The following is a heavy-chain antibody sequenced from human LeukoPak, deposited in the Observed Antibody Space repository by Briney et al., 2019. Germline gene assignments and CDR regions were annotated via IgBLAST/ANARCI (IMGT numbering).Heavy chain of an antibody. Sequence: PAETLSLTCTVSGGSISSSSYYWGRIRQPPGKGLEWIGSIYYSGSTYYNPSLKSRVTISVDTSKSQFSLKLSSVTAADTAVYYCARHERGGGYPGGFDYWGQGTLVTVSS. J-gene: IGHJ4*02. CDR2: IYYSGST. CDR1: GGSISSSSYY. V-gene: IGHV4-39*01. D-gene: IGHD2-15*01. CDR3: ARHERGGGYPGGFDY.